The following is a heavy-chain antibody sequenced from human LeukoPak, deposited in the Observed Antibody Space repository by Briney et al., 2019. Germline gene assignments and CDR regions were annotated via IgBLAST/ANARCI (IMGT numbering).Heavy chain of an antibody. CDR3: ARDRRPSIYGGLDS. J-gene: IGHJ5*02. CDR1: GFTFSDYW. CDR2: IKRDGSEK. Sequence: GGSLRLSCAASGFTFSDYWMSWVRQPPGKGLEWVANIKRDGSEKYYVDSVKGRFTISRDNAKNSLYLQMNSLTAEDTAVYYCARDRRPSIYGGLDSWGQGTLVTVSS. V-gene: IGHV3-7*01. D-gene: IGHD4-23*01.